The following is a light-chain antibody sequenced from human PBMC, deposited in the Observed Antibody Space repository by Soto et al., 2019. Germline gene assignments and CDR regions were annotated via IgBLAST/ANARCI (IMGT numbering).Light chain of an antibody. CDR1: QSVSSN. CDR3: QQYGSSPRT. Sequence: EIVMTQSPATLSVSPGERATLSCRASQSVSSNLAWYQQKPGQAPRLLIYGASSRATGIPDRFRGSGSGTEFTLTISSLQSEDFAVYYCQQYGSSPRTFGQGTKVDIK. J-gene: IGKJ1*01. V-gene: IGKV3D-15*01. CDR2: GAS.